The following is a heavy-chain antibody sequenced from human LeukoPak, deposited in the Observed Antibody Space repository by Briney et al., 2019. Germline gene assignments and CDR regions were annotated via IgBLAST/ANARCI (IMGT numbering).Heavy chain of an antibody. D-gene: IGHD6-13*01. CDR2: ISSSSSTK. Sequence: GGSLRLSCAASGFSFSNYGMNWVRQAPGKGLEWVSYISSSSSTKKYADSVKGRFTISRDNAKNSLYLQMNSLRAGDTAVYYCARAKAAAGTGRWFDPWGQGTLVTVSS. J-gene: IGHJ5*02. CDR1: GFSFSNYG. V-gene: IGHV3-48*04. CDR3: ARAKAAAGTGRWFDP.